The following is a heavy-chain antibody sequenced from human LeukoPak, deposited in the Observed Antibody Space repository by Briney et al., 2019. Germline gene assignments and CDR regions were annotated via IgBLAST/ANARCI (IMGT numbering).Heavy chain of an antibody. CDR1: GYSISSGYY. CDR3: ARDLSYYGSGSYVY. Sequence: LETLSLTCAVSGYSISSGYYWGWIRQPPGKGLEWIGSIYHSGSTYYNPSLKSRVTISVDTSKNQFSLKLSSVTAADTAVYYCARDLSYYGSGSYVYWGQGTLVTVSS. V-gene: IGHV4-38-2*02. D-gene: IGHD3-10*01. CDR2: IYHSGST. J-gene: IGHJ4*02.